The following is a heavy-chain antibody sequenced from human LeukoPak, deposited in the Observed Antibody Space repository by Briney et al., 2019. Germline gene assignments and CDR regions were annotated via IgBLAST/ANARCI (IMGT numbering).Heavy chain of an antibody. J-gene: IGHJ5*02. D-gene: IGHD2-21*01. CDR3: ARLSGDRNWFDP. Sequence: GASVKVSCKASGCTFTGYYMHXVRQXPGQGXEWMGWINPNSGGTNYAQKFQGRVTMTRDTSISTAYMELSRLRSDDTAVFYCARLSGDRNWFDPWGQGILVTVSS. CDR1: GCTFTGYY. CDR2: INPNSGGT. V-gene: IGHV1-2*02.